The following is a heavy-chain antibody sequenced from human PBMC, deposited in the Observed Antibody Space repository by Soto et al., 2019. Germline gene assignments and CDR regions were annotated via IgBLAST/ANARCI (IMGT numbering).Heavy chain of an antibody. J-gene: IGHJ4*02. Sequence: QVQLVQSGAEVKKPGSSVKVSCRASGGTFNNYVINWVRQAPGQGLEWMAGIIPIFGTPNYAQKFQGRVTITADKSTSTAYLELNSLRSEDTAVYYCAGRCDGTTCLAHFAYWGQGTLVTVSS. CDR3: AGRCDGTTCLAHFAY. V-gene: IGHV1-69*06. D-gene: IGHD2-2*01. CDR2: IIPIFGTP. CDR1: GGTFNNYV.